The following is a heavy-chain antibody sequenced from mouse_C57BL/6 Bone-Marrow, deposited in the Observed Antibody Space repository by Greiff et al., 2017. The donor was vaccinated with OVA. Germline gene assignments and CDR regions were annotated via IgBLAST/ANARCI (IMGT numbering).Heavy chain of an antibody. CDR3: AREKVYDYGSYAMDD. Sequence: DVKLQESGGDLVKPGGSLKLSCAASGFTFSSYGMSWVRQTPDKRLEWVATISSGGSYTYYPDSVKGRFTISRDNAKNTLYLQMSSLKSEDTAMDNCAREKVYDYGSYAMDDWGQGTSVTVSS. CDR1: GFTFSSYG. D-gene: IGHD1-1*01. J-gene: IGHJ4*01. V-gene: IGHV5-6*02. CDR2: ISSGGSYT.